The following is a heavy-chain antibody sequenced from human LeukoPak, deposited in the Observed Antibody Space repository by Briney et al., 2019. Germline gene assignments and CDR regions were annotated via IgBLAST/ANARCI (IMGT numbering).Heavy chain of an antibody. V-gene: IGHV3-23*01. Sequence: GGSLRLSCAASGFTFSSYAMSWVRQAPGKGLEWVSAISGSGGSTNYADSVKGRFTISRDNAKNTLYLQMNSLRAEDTAAYYCARRSAARDAFDIWGQGTMVTVSS. CDR1: GFTFSSYA. CDR2: ISGSGGST. CDR3: ARRSAARDAFDI. D-gene: IGHD6-6*01. J-gene: IGHJ3*02.